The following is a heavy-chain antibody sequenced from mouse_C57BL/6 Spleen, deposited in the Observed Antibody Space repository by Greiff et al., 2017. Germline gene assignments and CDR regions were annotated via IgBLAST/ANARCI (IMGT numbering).Heavy chain of an antibody. V-gene: IGHV1-52*01. CDR2: IDPSDSET. CDR3: ASGYYGSSYCDY. D-gene: IGHD1-1*01. Sequence: VQLQQPGAELVRPGSSVKLSCKASGYTFTSYGMPWVKQRPIQGLEWVGNIDPSDSETHYHHKFKDQATLTVDKSSSTAYMQLSSLTAKDSAGYYCASGYYGSSYCDYWGKGTSVTVAS. J-gene: IGHJ4*01. CDR1: GYTFTSYG.